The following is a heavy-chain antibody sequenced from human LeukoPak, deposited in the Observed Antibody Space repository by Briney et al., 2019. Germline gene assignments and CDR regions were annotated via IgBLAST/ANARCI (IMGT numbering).Heavy chain of an antibody. CDR3: ARGPYRLGYCSGGSCYYFDY. CDR1: GGSFSGYY. Sequence: SETLSLTCAVYGGSFSGYYWSWIRQRPGKGLEWIGEINHSGSTNYNPSLKSRVTISVDTSKNQFSLKLSSVTAADTAVYYCARGPYRLGYCSGGSCYYFDYWGQGTLVTVSS. D-gene: IGHD2-15*01. CDR2: INHSGST. V-gene: IGHV4-34*01. J-gene: IGHJ4*02.